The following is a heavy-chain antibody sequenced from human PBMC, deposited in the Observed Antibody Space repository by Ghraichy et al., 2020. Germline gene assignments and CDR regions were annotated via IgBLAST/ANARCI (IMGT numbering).Heavy chain of an antibody. Sequence: ASVKVYCKASGYTFIDYYMYWVRQAPGQGPEWMGWINPNSGGTKYAQKFQGRVTMTRDTSISTAYMELSRLRSDDTAVYYWSRSVPGFIVVADYWGQGTLVTVSS. CDR3: SRSVPGFIVVADY. CDR1: GYTFIDYY. CDR2: INPNSGGT. D-gene: IGHD2-2*01. V-gene: IGHV1-2*02. J-gene: IGHJ4*02.